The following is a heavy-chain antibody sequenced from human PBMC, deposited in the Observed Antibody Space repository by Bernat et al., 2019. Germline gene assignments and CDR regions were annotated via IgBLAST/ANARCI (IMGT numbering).Heavy chain of an antibody. D-gene: IGHD3-10*01. Sequence: QVQLVESGGGVVQPGRSLRLSCAASGFTFSSYAMHWVRQAPGKGLEWVAVISYDGSNKYYADSVKGRFTISRDNSKNTLYLQMNSLRAEDTAVYYCARDSGFRDPGDAFDIWGQGTMVTVSS. CDR1: GFTFSSYA. CDR2: ISYDGSNK. J-gene: IGHJ3*02. CDR3: ARDSGFRDPGDAFDI. V-gene: IGHV3-30-3*01.